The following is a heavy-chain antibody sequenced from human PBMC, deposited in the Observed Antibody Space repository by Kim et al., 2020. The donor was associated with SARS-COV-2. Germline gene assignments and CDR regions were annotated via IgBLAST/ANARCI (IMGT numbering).Heavy chain of an antibody. CDR3: TRVLYYYDSSGRDAFDI. Sequence: KGRFTISRDDSKSIAYLQMNSLKTEDTAVYYCTRVLYYYDSSGRDAFDIWGQGTMVTVSS. D-gene: IGHD3-22*01. V-gene: IGHV3-49*02. J-gene: IGHJ3*02.